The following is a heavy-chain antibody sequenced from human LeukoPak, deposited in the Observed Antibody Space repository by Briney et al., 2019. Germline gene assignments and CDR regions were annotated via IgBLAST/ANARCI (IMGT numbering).Heavy chain of an antibody. CDR1: GFTFSSYS. D-gene: IGHD3-10*02. V-gene: IGHV3-21*01. CDR2: ISSSSSYI. J-gene: IGHJ3*02. CDR3: AKDQQDYVFDI. Sequence: GGSLRLSCAASGFTFSSYSMNWVRQAPGKGLEWVSSISSSSSYIYYADSVKGRFTISRDNTKNSLYLQMNSLRAEDTAVYYCAKDQQDYVFDIWGQGTMVTVSS.